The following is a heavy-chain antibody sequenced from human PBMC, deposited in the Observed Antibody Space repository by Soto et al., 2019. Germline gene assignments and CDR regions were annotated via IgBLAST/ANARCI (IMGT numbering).Heavy chain of an antibody. Sequence: GPGFPSETLSLTCTVSGGSISSGGYYWSWIRQHPGKGLEWIGYIYYSGSTYYNPSLKSRVTISVDTSKNQFSLKLSSVTAADTAVYYCARCYDSSGYNWFDPWGQGTLVTVSS. V-gene: IGHV4-31*03. CDR2: IYYSGST. CDR3: ARCYDSSGYNWFDP. J-gene: IGHJ5*02. CDR1: GGSISSGGYY. D-gene: IGHD3-22*01.